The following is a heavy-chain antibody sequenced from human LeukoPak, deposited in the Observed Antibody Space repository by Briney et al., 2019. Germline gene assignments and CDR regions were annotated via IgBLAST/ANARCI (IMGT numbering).Heavy chain of an antibody. CDR1: GGSISSGSYY. D-gene: IGHD3-3*01. V-gene: IGHV4-61*02. J-gene: IGHJ5*02. Sequence: SETLSLTCTASGGSISSGSYYWSWIRQPAGKGLEWIGRIYTSGSTNYNPSLKSRVTISVDTSKNQFSLKLSSVTAADTAVYYCARDRIFGGFDPWGQGTLVTVSS. CDR2: IYTSGST. CDR3: ARDRIFGGFDP.